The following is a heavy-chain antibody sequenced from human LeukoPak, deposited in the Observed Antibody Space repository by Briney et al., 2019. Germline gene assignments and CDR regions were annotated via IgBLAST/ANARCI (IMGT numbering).Heavy chain of an antibody. D-gene: IGHD5-24*01. CDR1: GGTFSSYA. CDR3: ARGWLQFSYYYYGMDV. J-gene: IGHJ6*02. V-gene: IGHV1-69*13. CDR2: FIPIFGTA. Sequence: GASVKVSCKASGGTFSSYAISWVRQAPGQGLEWMGGFIPIFGTANYAQKFQGRVTITADESTSTAYMELSSLRSEDTAVYYCARGWLQFSYYYYGMDVWGQGTTVTVSS.